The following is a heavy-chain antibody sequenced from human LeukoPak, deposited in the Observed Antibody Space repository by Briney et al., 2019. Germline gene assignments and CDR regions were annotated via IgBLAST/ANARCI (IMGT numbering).Heavy chain of an antibody. CDR2: IIPIFGTA. Sequence: SVKVSCKASGYTFTSYGISWVRQAPGQGLEWMGGIIPIFGTANYAQKFQGRVTITADESTSTAYMELSSLRSEDTAVYYCARGVGATVGQFDYWGQGTLVTVSS. CDR1: GYTFTSYG. D-gene: IGHD1-26*01. CDR3: ARGVGATVGQFDY. J-gene: IGHJ4*02. V-gene: IGHV1-69*13.